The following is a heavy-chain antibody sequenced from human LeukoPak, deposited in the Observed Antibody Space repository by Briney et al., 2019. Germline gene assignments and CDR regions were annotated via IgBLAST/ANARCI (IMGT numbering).Heavy chain of an antibody. CDR2: ISSSSSTI. CDR3: ARGINFDY. CDR1: GFTFSSHS. Sequence: PGGSLRLSCAASGFTFSSHSMNWVRQAPGKGLEWVSYISSSSSTIYYADSVKGRFTISRDNAKNSLYLQMNSLRAEDTAVYYCARGINFDYWGQGTLVTVSS. V-gene: IGHV3-48*01. J-gene: IGHJ4*02.